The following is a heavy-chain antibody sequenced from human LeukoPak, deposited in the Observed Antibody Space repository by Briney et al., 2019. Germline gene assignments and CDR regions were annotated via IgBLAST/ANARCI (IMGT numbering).Heavy chain of an antibody. Sequence: PGGSLRLSCAASGFTFSSYAMHWVRQAPGKGLEWGAVISYDGSSKYYADSVKGRFTISRDNSKNTLYLQMNRLRAEDTAVYYCARVRCSGGSCYLTNGMDVWGKGTTVTVSS. V-gene: IGHV3-30*04. CDR3: ARVRCSGGSCYLTNGMDV. CDR2: ISYDGSSK. CDR1: GFTFSSYA. J-gene: IGHJ6*04. D-gene: IGHD2-15*01.